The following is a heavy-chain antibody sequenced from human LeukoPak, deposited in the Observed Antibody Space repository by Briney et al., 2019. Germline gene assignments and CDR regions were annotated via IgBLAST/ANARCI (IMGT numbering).Heavy chain of an antibody. CDR1: GGTFSSYY. J-gene: IGHJ4*02. V-gene: IGHV1-69*05. CDR2: IIPNFGTA. D-gene: IGHD6-13*01. Sequence: ASVKVSCKASGGTFSSYYISWVRQAPGKGLEWMGVIIPNFGTAKYAQKFQGRVTITTDESTSTAYMELSSLKSEDTAVYYCAHSSSWYSNGYYFDYWGQGTPVTVSS. CDR3: AHSSSWYSNGYYFDY.